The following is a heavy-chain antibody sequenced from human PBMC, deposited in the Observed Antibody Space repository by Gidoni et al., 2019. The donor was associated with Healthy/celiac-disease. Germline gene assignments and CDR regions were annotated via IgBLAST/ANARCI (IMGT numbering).Heavy chain of an antibody. V-gene: IGHV3-23*01. Sequence: EVQLLESGGGLVQPGGSLRLSCAASGFTFSSYAMSWVRQAPGKGLEWVSAISGSGGSTYYADSVKGRFTIYRDNSKNTLYLQMNSLRAEDTAVYYGANPSVETGIGAFDYWGQGTLVTVCS. CDR2: ISGSGGST. D-gene: IGHD1-26*01. J-gene: IGHJ4*02. CDR3: ANPSVETGIGAFDY. CDR1: GFTFSSYA.